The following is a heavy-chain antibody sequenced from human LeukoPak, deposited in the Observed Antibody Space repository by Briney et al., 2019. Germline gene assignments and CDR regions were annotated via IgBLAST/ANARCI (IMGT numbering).Heavy chain of an antibody. J-gene: IGHJ4*02. D-gene: IGHD3-16*02. Sequence: GRSLRLSCAASGFTFSSYAMHWVRQAPGKGLEWVAVISYDGSNKYYADSVKGRFTISRDNSKNTLYLQMNSLRAEDTAVYYCAGRNTFGGVIVDDYWGQGTLVTVSS. CDR3: AGRNTFGGVIVDDY. CDR1: GFTFSSYA. V-gene: IGHV3-30-3*01. CDR2: ISYDGSNK.